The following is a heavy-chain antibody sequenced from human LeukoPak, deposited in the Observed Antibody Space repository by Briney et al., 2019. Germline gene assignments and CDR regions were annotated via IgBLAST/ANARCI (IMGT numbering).Heavy chain of an antibody. J-gene: IGHJ4*02. CDR1: GGSISSSNW. D-gene: IGHD3-10*01. V-gene: IGHV4-4*02. CDR2: IYHSGST. Sequence: SGTLSLTCAVSGGSISSSNWWSWVRQPPGKGLEWIGEIYHSGSTYYNPSLKSRVTISVDTSKNQFSLKLSSVTAADTAVYYCAREVTMVRGVITYFDYWGQGTLVTVSS. CDR3: AREVTMVRGVITYFDY.